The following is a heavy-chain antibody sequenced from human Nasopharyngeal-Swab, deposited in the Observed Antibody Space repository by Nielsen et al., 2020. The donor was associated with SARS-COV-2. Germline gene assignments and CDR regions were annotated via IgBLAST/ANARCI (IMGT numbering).Heavy chain of an antibody. CDR1: GYSFTSYW. J-gene: IGHJ4*02. D-gene: IGHD1-1*01. Sequence: GASLPISCKGSGYSFTSYWISWVRQMPGKGLEWMGRIDTSDSYTNYSPSFQGHVTISADKSISTAYLQWSSLKASDTAMYYCARRSGTTDYFDYWGQGTLVTVSS. CDR2: IDTSDSYT. CDR3: ARRSGTTDYFDY. V-gene: IGHV5-10-1*01.